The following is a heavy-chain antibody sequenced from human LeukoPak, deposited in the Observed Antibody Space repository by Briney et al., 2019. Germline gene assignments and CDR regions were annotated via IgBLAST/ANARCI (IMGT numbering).Heavy chain of an antibody. Sequence: QPGGSLRLSCAASGFTSSSYAMHWVRQAPGKGLEGVAIISYDGSNKYYAASVKGRFTISKDNSKNKLYLKMNSPRAEDTAVYYCARGPVWYSSSWNGDYWGQGALVTVSS. CDR2: ISYDGSNK. J-gene: IGHJ4*02. CDR1: GFTSSSYA. CDR3: ARGPVWYSSSWNGDY. D-gene: IGHD6-13*01. V-gene: IGHV3-30-3*01.